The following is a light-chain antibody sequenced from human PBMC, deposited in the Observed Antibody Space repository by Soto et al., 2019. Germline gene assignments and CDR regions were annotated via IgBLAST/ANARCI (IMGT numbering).Light chain of an antibody. CDR3: QQYNYWPPWT. CDR1: QSVSSN. Sequence: EIVMTQSPATLSVSPGERATLSCRASQSVSSNLAWYQQKPGQAPTLLIYGASTRATGIPARFSGSGSGTDFTLTISSLQSEDFAVYYCQQYNYWPPWTFGQGTQVEIK. CDR2: GAS. J-gene: IGKJ1*01. V-gene: IGKV3-15*01.